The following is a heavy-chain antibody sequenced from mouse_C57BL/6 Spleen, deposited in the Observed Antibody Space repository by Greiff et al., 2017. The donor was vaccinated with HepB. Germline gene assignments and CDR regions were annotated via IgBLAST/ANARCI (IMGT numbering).Heavy chain of an antibody. CDR2: INPSTGGT. V-gene: IGHV1-42*01. J-gene: IGHJ2*01. CDR3: ARNPSYYHGSSYDFDY. CDR1: GYSFTGYY. D-gene: IGHD1-1*01. Sequence: VQLQQSGPELVKPGASVKISCKASGYSFTGYYMNWVKQSPEKSLEWIGEINPSTGGTTYNQKFKAKATLTVDKSSSPAYMQLKSLTSEDSAVYYCARNPSYYHGSSYDFDYWGQGTTLTVSS.